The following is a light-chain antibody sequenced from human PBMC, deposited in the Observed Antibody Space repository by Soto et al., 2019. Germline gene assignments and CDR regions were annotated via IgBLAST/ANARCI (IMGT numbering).Light chain of an antibody. CDR3: QQYNNWPTWA. V-gene: IGKV3-15*01. Sequence: EIVMTQSPATLSVSPGERATLSCRASQSVSRNIAWYQQKPGQAPRLLIYGASTRAIGIPARFSGSGSGTEFTLTISSLQSEDFAVYYCQQYNNWPTWAFGQETKVEIK. J-gene: IGKJ1*01. CDR2: GAS. CDR1: QSVSRN.